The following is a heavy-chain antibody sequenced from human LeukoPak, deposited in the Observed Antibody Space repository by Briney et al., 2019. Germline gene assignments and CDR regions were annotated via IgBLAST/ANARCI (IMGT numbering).Heavy chain of an antibody. CDR3: ARRNYYDSHGYFGPFDY. Sequence: GGSLRLSCTGSGFTFSTYAIYWVRQAPGKGLEWVAAISFDGRDKYYSDSVKGRFTISRDNSKNTLFLQMSSLRVEDTAVYYCARRNYYDSHGYFGPFDYWGQGTLVTVSS. V-gene: IGHV3-30*04. CDR2: ISFDGRDK. CDR1: GFTFSTYA. J-gene: IGHJ4*02. D-gene: IGHD3-22*01.